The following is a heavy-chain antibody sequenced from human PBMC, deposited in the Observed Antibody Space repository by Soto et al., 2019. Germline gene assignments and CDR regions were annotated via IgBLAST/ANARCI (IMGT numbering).Heavy chain of an antibody. V-gene: IGHV1-8*02. Sequence: ASVKVSCKASGYTFTSYAMHWVRQATGQGLEWMGWMNPNSGNTGYAQKFQGRVTMTRNTSISTAYMELSSLRSEDTAVYYCAREKSGYYHYWGQGTLVTVSS. D-gene: IGHD3-3*01. CDR2: MNPNSGNT. J-gene: IGHJ4*02. CDR1: GYTFTSYA. CDR3: AREKSGYYHY.